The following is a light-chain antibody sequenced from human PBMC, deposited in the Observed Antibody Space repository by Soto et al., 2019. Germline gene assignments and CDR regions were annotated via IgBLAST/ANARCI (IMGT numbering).Light chain of an antibody. V-gene: IGKV3-15*01. CDR2: GAS. CDR1: QSVSSN. Sequence: EIVMTQSPSTLSVSPGGRATLSCRASQSVSSNLALYQQKPGQAPRLLIYGASTRATGIPASFSGSGSGTEFTLPISSLKPADFAVYYCQQYNNWHPITFGQGTRLEIK. J-gene: IGKJ5*01. CDR3: QQYNNWHPIT.